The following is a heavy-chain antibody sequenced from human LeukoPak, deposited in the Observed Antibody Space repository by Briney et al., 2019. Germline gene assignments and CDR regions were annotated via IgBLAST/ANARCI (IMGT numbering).Heavy chain of an antibody. J-gene: IGHJ5*02. D-gene: IGHD3-22*01. V-gene: IGHV4-30-2*01. Sequence: SETLSLTCAVSGGSISSGGYSWSWIRQPPGKGLEWIGYIYHSGSTYYNPSLKSRDTISVDRSKNQFSLKLSSVTAADTAVYYCARGRDSSGRENNWFDPWGQGTLVTVSS. CDR3: ARGRDSSGRENNWFDP. CDR2: IYHSGST. CDR1: GGSISSGGYS.